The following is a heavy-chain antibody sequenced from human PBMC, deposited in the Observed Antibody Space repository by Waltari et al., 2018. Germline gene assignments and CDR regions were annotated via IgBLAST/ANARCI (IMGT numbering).Heavy chain of an antibody. CDR2: ISYDGSNK. D-gene: IGHD6-13*01. J-gene: IGHJ4*02. Sequence: QVQLVESGGGVVQPGRSLRLSCAASGFTFSSYAMHWVRQAPGKGLEWVAVISYDGSNKYYADSVKGRFTISRDKSKNTLYLQMNSLRAEDTAVYYCARDQIIAAAGTTLDYWGQGTLVTVSS. CDR3: ARDQIIAAAGTTLDY. V-gene: IGHV3-30-3*01. CDR1: GFTFSSYA.